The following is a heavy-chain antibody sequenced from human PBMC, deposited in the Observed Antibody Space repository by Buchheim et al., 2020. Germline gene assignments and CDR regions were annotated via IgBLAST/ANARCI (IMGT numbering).Heavy chain of an antibody. CDR2: IYYSGST. J-gene: IGHJ6*02. CDR1: GGSISSYY. Sequence: QVQLQESGPGLVKPSETLSLTCTVSGGSISSYYWSWIRQPPGKGLEWIGYIYYSGSTNYNPSLKSRVTISVDTSKNQFSLKRSSVTAADTAVYYCARLPMVRGVIIGYYYGMDVWGQGTT. V-gene: IGHV4-59*08. D-gene: IGHD3-10*01. CDR3: ARLPMVRGVIIGYYYGMDV.